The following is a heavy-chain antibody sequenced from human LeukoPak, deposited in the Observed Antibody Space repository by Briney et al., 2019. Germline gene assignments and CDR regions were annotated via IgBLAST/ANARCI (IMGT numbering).Heavy chain of an antibody. D-gene: IGHD1-26*01. CDR3: ARRRSGTYYYDL. Sequence: SETLSLTCTVPGGSISSHYLRWLRQPPPKGPGRIGHIYYTGSTNYNPSLKSRVTFSVDTSKHRISLTLSSVTAADTAVYYCARRRSGTYYYDLWGQGTLVTVSS. CDR1: GGSISSHY. J-gene: IGHJ4*02. V-gene: IGHV4-59*08. CDR2: IYYTGST.